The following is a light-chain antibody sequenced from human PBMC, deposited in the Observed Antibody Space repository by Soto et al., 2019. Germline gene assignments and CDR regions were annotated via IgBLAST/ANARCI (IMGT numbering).Light chain of an antibody. CDR3: QQRSKWPFT. CDR1: QSVSIH. CDR2: DAS. Sequence: EVVLTQSPATLSLSPGERATLSCRASQSVSIHLAWYQQKPGQAPRLLIYDASNRATGIPARFSGSGSGTAFTLTISSLEPEDFAVYYCQQRSKWPFTFGPGTKVEIK. J-gene: IGKJ3*01. V-gene: IGKV3-11*01.